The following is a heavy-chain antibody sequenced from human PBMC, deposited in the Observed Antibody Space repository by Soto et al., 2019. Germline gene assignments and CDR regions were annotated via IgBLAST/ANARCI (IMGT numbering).Heavy chain of an antibody. J-gene: IGHJ6*02. CDR3: ARDTLGYYAMDV. CDR2: IVTSGTI. CDR1: GFSFSSYT. V-gene: IGHV3-48*02. Sequence: WVSLRLSCASSGFSFSSYTINWVRQAPGKGLAWVSYIVTSGTIYNAGSVKGRFXXXXXXXXXXXXLQMNSLRDEDTAVYYCARDTLGYYAMDVWGQGTTVTVSS.